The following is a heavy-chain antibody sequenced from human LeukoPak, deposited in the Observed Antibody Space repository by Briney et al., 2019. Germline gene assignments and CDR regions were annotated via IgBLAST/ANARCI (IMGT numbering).Heavy chain of an antibody. CDR2: ISRLGDTI. Sequence: GGSLRLSCAASGFTFSDYYMSWIRQAPGKGLEWVSHISRLGDTIEYADSVKGRFTISRDNAKNSLYLQMNLLRVEDTAVYFCARVRRGGDSRYFDYWGQGALVTVSS. CDR1: GFTFSDYY. V-gene: IGHV3-11*01. D-gene: IGHD2-21*02. J-gene: IGHJ4*02. CDR3: ARVRRGGDSRYFDY.